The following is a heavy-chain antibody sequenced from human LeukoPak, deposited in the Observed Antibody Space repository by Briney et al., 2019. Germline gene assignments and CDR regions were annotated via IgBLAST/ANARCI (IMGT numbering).Heavy chain of an antibody. CDR3: ARVKEETSVTIPDYFQH. CDR1: GYTFTGYY. J-gene: IGHJ1*01. V-gene: IGHV1-2*02. D-gene: IGHD4-17*01. Sequence: ASVNVSCKASGYTFTGYYMHWVRQAPGRGLEGMGWINPNSGGTNYAQKFQGRVTMTRDTSISTAYMELSRLRSDDTAVYYCARVKEETSVTIPDYFQHWGQGTLVTVSS. CDR2: INPNSGGT.